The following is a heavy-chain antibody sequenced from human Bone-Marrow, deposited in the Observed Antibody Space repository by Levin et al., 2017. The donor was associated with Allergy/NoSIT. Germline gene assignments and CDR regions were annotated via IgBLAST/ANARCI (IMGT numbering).Heavy chain of an antibody. J-gene: IGHJ4*02. CDR2: INPNSGAT. Sequence: PLASVKVSCKASGFIFIAYFIHWVRQAPGQGLEWMGYINPNSGATNYAEKFQGSVTMTRDTSINTAFLELTGLASNDTALYYCARGGQGIAARTFDHWGQGTLLTVSS. V-gene: IGHV1-2*02. D-gene: IGHD6-6*01. CDR3: ARGGQGIAARTFDH. CDR1: GFIFIAYF.